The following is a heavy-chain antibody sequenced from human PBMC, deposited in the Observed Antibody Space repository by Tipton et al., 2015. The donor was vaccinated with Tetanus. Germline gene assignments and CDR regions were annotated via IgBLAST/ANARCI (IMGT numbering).Heavy chain of an antibody. CDR1: GGSISSNYW. CDR3: ARVKVSVYGPHVHYFLDS. V-gene: IGHV4-4*02. Sequence: TLSLTCAVSGGSISSNYWWSWVRQSPGTGLEWIGEISHNGSTNYNPSLKSRVTISVDKSKNQFSLRLGSVTAADTAVYHCARVKVSVYGPHVHYFLDSWGQGTLVTVSS. CDR2: ISHNGST. J-gene: IGHJ4*02. D-gene: IGHD2-8*01.